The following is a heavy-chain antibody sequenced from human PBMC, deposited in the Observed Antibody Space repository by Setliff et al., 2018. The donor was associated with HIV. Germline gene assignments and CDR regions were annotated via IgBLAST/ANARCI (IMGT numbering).Heavy chain of an antibody. Sequence: ASVKVSCKASGDAFTDYYIHWVRQAPGQGLEWMGWINPNSGGTNYAQKFQGRVTMTRDTSISTAFMDLSRLRSDDTAVYYCARDPGYKSGWYGAFDIWGQGTMVT. J-gene: IGHJ3*02. CDR3: ARDPGYKSGWYGAFDI. D-gene: IGHD1-1*01. V-gene: IGHV1-2*02. CDR1: GDAFTDYY. CDR2: INPNSGGT.